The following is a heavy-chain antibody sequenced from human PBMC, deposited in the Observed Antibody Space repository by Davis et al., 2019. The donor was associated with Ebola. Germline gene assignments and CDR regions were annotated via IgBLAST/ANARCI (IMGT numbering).Heavy chain of an antibody. V-gene: IGHV1-2*06. CDR2: INPNSGGT. CDR1: GYTFTGYY. J-gene: IGHJ5*02. CDR3: ARDLGVGYCSSTSCPPNWFDP. Sequence: ASVKVSCKASGYTFTGYYMHWVRQAPGQGLEWMGRINPNSGGTNYAQKFQGRVTMTRDTSISTAYMELSRLRSDDTAVYYCARDLGVGYCSSTSCPPNWFDPWGQGTLVTVSS. D-gene: IGHD2-2*01.